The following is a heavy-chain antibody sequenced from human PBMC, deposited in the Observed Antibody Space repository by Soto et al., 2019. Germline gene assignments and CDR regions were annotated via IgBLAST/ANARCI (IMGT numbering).Heavy chain of an antibody. CDR3: TRALRKRQQLALILEY. Sequence: PGGSLRHSCAASKFSSSTYAMHGFRLAPCMGLEWLAVISSDGNKKYYADSVKGRFTISRDNSKNTLSLQMNSLRVEDAAFYYCTRALRKRQQLALILEYWRQGTLVTVSS. CDR2: ISSDGNKK. J-gene: IGHJ4*02. CDR1: KFSSSTYA. V-gene: IGHV3-30-3*01. D-gene: IGHD1-1*01.